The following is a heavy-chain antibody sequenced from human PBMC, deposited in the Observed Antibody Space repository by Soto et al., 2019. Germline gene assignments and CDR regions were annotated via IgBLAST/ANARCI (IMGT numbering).Heavy chain of an antibody. CDR1: GYTFTSYA. Sequence: ASVKVSCKASGYTFTSYAMHWVRQAPGQRLEWMGWINAGNGNTKYSQKFQGRVTITRDTSASTAYMELSSLRSEDTAVYYCARDRTLLKYCSSTSCYFRWFDPWGQGTLVTVSS. V-gene: IGHV1-3*01. CDR3: ARDRTLLKYCSSTSCYFRWFDP. J-gene: IGHJ5*02. CDR2: INAGNGNT. D-gene: IGHD2-2*01.